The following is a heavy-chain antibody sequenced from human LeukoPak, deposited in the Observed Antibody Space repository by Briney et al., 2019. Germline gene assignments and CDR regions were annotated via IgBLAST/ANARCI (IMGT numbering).Heavy chain of an antibody. Sequence: ASVKVSCKASGYTFTGYYMHWVRQAPGQGLEWMGRINPNSGGTNYAQKFQGRVTMTRDTSISTAYMELSRLRSDDTAVSYCARGADYGADGGWFDPWGQGTLVTVSS. CDR1: GYTFTGYY. CDR2: INPNSGGT. J-gene: IGHJ5*02. V-gene: IGHV1-2*06. CDR3: ARGADYGADGGWFDP. D-gene: IGHD4-17*01.